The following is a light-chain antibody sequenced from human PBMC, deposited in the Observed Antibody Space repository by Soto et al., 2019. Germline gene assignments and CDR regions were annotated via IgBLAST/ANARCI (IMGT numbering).Light chain of an antibody. J-gene: IGKJ5*01. CDR3: QQYHWAPDT. Sequence: EIVLTQSPATLSLSPGERATLSCRASQSVSSSYLAWYQQRPGQAPRLVIYGASNRAAGIPDRFSGSGSGTDFTLTVSRLEPEDFAMYYCQQYHWAPDTFGQGTRLEIK. V-gene: IGKV3-20*01. CDR1: QSVSSSY. CDR2: GAS.